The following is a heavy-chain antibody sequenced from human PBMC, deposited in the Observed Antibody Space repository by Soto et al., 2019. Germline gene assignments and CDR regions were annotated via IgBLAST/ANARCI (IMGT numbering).Heavy chain of an antibody. CDR1: GFTFRNYA. CDR2: IAYDGRNA. CDR3: ARGDREDILVVVGARPGEYGIDI. V-gene: IGHV3-30*04. Sequence: QVQLVESGGGVVQPGGSLRLSCAASGFTFRNYAMHWVRQAPGKGLECLAFIAYDGRNAFYRDSLKGRFTISRDNSKNTMYLHMNSLRSEDTGVYYCARGDREDILVVVGARPGEYGIDIWGQGTTVTVSS. J-gene: IGHJ6*02. D-gene: IGHD2-15*01.